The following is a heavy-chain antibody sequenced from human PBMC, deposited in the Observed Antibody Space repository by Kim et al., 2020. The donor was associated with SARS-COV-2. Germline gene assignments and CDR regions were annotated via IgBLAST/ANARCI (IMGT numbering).Heavy chain of an antibody. CDR3: ARRREQQLPPGSWFDP. V-gene: IGHV4-39*01. J-gene: IGHJ5*02. CDR1: GGSISSSSYY. D-gene: IGHD6-13*01. CDR2: IYYSGST. Sequence: SETLSLTCTVSGGSISSSSYYWGWIRQPPGKGLEWIGSIYYSGSTYYNPSLKSRVTISVDTSKNQFSLKLSSVTAADTAVYYCARRREQQLPPGSWFDPWGQGTLVTVSS.